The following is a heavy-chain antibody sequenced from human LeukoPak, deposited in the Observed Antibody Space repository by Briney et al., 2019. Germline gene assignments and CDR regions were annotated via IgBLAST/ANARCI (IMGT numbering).Heavy chain of an antibody. J-gene: IGHJ4*02. CDR3: ARGAEFSGSGSYFGY. D-gene: IGHD3-10*01. CDR2: LLYDGSDK. Sequence: PGGSLRLSCVASGFTFSTYAMHWVRQAPGKGLEWVAGLLYDGSDKYYADSVKDRFTISRDNSKKTFYLQMNNLRPEDTAVYYCARGAEFSGSGSYFGYWGQGSLVTVSS. V-gene: IGHV3-30*04. CDR1: GFTFSTYA.